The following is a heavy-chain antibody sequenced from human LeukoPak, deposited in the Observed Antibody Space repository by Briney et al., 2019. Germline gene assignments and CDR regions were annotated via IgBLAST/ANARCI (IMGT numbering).Heavy chain of an antibody. D-gene: IGHD3-10*01. J-gene: IGHJ5*02. Sequence: SETLSLTCTVSGGSISSYYWSWIRQPPGKGLEWIGYIYYSGSYYSGSTNYNPSLESRVTISVDTSKNQFSLKLSSVTAADTAVYYCARMARVRGVNWFDPWGQGTLVTVSS. V-gene: IGHV4-59*01. CDR2: IYYSGSYYSGST. CDR1: GGSISSYY. CDR3: ARMARVRGVNWFDP.